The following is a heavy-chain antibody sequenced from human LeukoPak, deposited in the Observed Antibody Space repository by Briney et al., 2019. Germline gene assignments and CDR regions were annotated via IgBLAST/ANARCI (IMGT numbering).Heavy chain of an antibody. CDR2: ISSSGSTI. J-gene: IGHJ5*02. D-gene: IGHD2-15*01. Sequence: GGSLRLSCAASGFTFSDYYMSWIRQAPGKGLEWVSYISSSGSTIYYADSVKGRFTISRDNAKNSLYLQMNSLRAEDTAVYYCARGAPVAAAISARFDPWGQGTLVTVSS. CDR3: ARGAPVAAAISARFDP. V-gene: IGHV3-11*01. CDR1: GFTFSDYY.